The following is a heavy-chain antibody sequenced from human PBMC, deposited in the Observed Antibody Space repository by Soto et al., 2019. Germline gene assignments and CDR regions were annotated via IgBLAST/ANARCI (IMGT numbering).Heavy chain of an antibody. J-gene: IGHJ6*03. V-gene: IGHV4-59*01. Sequence: SETLSLTCTVSGGSISSYYWSWIRQPPGKGLEWIGYIYYSGSTNYNPSLKSRVTISVDTSKNQFSLKLSSVTAADTAVYYCARGEDYCSGGSCYRRDYYYYMDVWGKGTTVTVSS. CDR2: IYYSGST. CDR3: ARGEDYCSGGSCYRRDYYYYMDV. D-gene: IGHD2-15*01. CDR1: GGSISSYY.